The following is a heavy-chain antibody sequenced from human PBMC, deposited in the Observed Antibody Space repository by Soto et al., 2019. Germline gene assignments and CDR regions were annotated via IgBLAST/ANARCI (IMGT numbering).Heavy chain of an antibody. CDR3: ARQKNSWFYRMAV. V-gene: IGHV4-34*01. J-gene: IGHJ6*01. Sequence: PSETLSLTCAVYGGSSSAYCWSCIRQPPGKGLEWVVQISHSGATDYNPSPKSRVSISGDTSKNQFSLILTSVTAADTAVYYCARQKNSWFYRMAVWAQGTTVTVSS. D-gene: IGHD3-10*01. CDR2: ISHSGAT. CDR1: GGSSSAYC.